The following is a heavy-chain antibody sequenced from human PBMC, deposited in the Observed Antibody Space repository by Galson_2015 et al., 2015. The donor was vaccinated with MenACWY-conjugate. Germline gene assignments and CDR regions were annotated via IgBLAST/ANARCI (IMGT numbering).Heavy chain of an antibody. CDR1: GFTFVSYA. V-gene: IGHV3-30*18. CDR3: AKAPSTSWHNFDY. J-gene: IGHJ4*02. D-gene: IGHD2-2*01. Sequence: SLRLSCAGSGFTFVSYAMQWVRQAPGKGLEWVAVVSSGGGTVQYYAGSVKCRFTISRDNSKNTVYLQLNSLRPEDTAVYYCAKAPSTSWHNFDYWGQGTLVSVSS. CDR2: VSSGGGTVQ.